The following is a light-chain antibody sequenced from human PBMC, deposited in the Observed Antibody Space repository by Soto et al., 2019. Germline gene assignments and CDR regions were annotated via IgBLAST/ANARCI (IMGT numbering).Light chain of an antibody. CDR1: QSVSSN. CDR2: GAS. CDR3: QQYNTWPQGKYT. J-gene: IGKJ2*01. V-gene: IGKV3-15*01. Sequence: EIMMTQSPATLSVSPGERATLSCRASQSVSSNLAWYQQKPGQAPRLLIYGASTRATVIPARFTGSGSGTEFTLTNSSLQSEDFAVYYCQQYNTWPQGKYTFGQGTKLEIK.